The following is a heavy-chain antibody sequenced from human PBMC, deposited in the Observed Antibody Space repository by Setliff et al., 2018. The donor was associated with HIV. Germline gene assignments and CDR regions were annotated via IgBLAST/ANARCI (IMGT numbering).Heavy chain of an antibody. Sequence: ASVKVSCKASGGSFRNYAISWVRQAPGQGLEWMGGIIPLLGTANYAQRFQGRVTIIADESTSTAYMELTSLRSEDTAGYYCAREEYDRDFWGQGTKVTVSS. CDR2: IIPLLGTA. V-gene: IGHV1-69*13. J-gene: IGHJ3*01. D-gene: IGHD3-22*01. CDR3: AREEYDRDF. CDR1: GGSFRNYA.